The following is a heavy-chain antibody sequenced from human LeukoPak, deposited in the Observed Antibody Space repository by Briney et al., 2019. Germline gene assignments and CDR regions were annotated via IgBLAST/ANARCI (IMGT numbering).Heavy chain of an antibody. J-gene: IGHJ5*02. CDR1: GYTCTSYY. CDR2: INPSGGST. CDR3: ARAPGLYSNYVILSESWFDP. V-gene: IGHV1-46*01. D-gene: IGHD4-11*01. Sequence: ASVKVSCKASGYTCTSYYMHWVRQAPGQGLEWMGIINPSGGSTSYAQKFQGRVTMTRDMSTSTVYMELSSLRSEDTAVYYCARAPGLYSNYVILSESWFDPWGQGTLVTVSS.